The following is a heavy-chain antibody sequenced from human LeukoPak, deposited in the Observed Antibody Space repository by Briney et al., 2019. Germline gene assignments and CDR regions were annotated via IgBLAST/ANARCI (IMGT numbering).Heavy chain of an antibody. CDR2: IHYSGRT. Sequence: PSETLSLTCSVSGASISSDGSPPGKGLEWIGYIHYSGRTDYNPSLKSRVTISVDTSKNQFSLKLSSVTAADTAVYYCARHADTATGDYWGQGTLVTVSS. D-gene: IGHD5-18*01. J-gene: IGHJ4*02. V-gene: IGHV4-59*08. CDR3: ARHADTATGDY. CDR1: GASISSD.